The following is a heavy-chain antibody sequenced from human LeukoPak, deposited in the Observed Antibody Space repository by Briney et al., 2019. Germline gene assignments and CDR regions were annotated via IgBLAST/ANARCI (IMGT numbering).Heavy chain of an antibody. D-gene: IGHD3-3*01. CDR3: ARGFPLRFLEWLPLANYYMDV. Sequence: GGSLRLSCAASGFTFSSYAMHWVRQAPGKGLEYVSAISSNGGSTYYANSVKGRFTISRDNSKNTLYLQMGSLRAEDMAVYYCARGFPLRFLEWLPLANYYMDVWGKGTTVTVSS. CDR2: ISSNGGST. CDR1: GFTFSSYA. J-gene: IGHJ6*03. V-gene: IGHV3-64*01.